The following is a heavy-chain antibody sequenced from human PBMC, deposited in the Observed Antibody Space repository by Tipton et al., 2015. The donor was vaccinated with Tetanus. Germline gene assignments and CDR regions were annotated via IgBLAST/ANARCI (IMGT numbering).Heavy chain of an antibody. CDR3: AREPKTDYGDYGALFDY. Sequence: SGFTFSSYGMHWVRQAPGKGLEWVAVIWYDGSNKYYADSVKGRFTISRDNSKNTLYLQMNSLRAEDTAVYYCAREPKTDYGDYGALFDYWGQGTLVTVSS. CDR1: GFTFSSYG. V-gene: IGHV3-33*01. CDR2: IWYDGSNK. J-gene: IGHJ4*02. D-gene: IGHD4-17*01.